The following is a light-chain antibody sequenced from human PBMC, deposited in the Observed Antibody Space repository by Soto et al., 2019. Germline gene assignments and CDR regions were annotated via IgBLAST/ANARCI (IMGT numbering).Light chain of an antibody. V-gene: IGLV2-8*01. J-gene: IGLJ1*01. CDR1: SSDVGSHNL. CDR2: EVS. Sequence: QSVLTQPPSASGSPGQSVTISCTGTSSDVGSHNLVSWYQQHPGKAPKLIIYEVSTRPSGVPDRFSGSKSGNTASLTVSGLQAEDEAYYYCNSYAGSNPVSGNGTKVTVL. CDR3: NSYAGSNPV.